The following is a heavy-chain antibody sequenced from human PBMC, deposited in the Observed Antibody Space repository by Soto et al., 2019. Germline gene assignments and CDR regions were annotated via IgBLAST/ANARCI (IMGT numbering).Heavy chain of an antibody. D-gene: IGHD6-19*01. CDR2: DFHTGTT. CDR1: GDSVSSPYY. J-gene: IGHJ5*02. V-gene: IGHV4-4*02. CDR3: ARSAGWYAIHA. Sequence: QVQLQESGPGLVKPSGTLSLTCAVSGDSVSSPYYWCWVRQPPGKGLEWIGEDFHTGTTSYNPSLRSRVAISIDKSINQFSLDLSSVTAADTAVYYCARSAGWYAIHAWGPGTLVIVSS.